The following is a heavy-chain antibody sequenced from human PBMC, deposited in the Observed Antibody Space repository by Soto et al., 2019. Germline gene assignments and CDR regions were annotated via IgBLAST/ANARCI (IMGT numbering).Heavy chain of an antibody. Sequence: GGSLRLSCAASGFTFRSYGMHWVRQAPGKGLEWVAVIWYDGSNKYYADSVKGRFTISRDNSKNTLYLQMNSLRAEDTAVYYCARDKNGRRPYYYGMDVWGQGTTVTVSS. J-gene: IGHJ6*02. CDR1: GFTFRSYG. CDR3: ARDKNGRRPYYYGMDV. D-gene: IGHD1-1*01. CDR2: IWYDGSNK. V-gene: IGHV3-33*01.